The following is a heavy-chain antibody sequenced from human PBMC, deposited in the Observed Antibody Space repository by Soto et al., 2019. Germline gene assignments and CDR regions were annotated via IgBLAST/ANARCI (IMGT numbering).Heavy chain of an antibody. Sequence: WGSLRLSCAASGFTFISYAMSWVRQAPGKGLEWVSTISGSGGGTYYADSMKGRFTISRDNSKNTLYLQMYSLRVEDTAVYYCARESDHWGQGTLVTVS. V-gene: IGHV3-23*01. CDR1: GFTFISYA. CDR2: ISGSGGGT. J-gene: IGHJ4*02. CDR3: ARESDH.